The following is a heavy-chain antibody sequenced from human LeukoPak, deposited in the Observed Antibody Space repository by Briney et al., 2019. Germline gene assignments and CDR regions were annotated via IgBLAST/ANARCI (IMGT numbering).Heavy chain of an antibody. J-gene: IGHJ6*03. CDR1: GYTFTSYD. CDR3: ARVVGEYGSGSYYNFSYYYYYMDV. V-gene: IGHV1-8*01. Sequence: ASVKVSCKASGYTFTSYDINWVRQATGQGLEWMGWMNPNSGNTGYAQKFQGRVTMTRNTSISTAYMELSSLRSEDTAVYYCARVVGEYGSGSYYNFSYYYYYMDVWGKGTTVTISS. CDR2: MNPNSGNT. D-gene: IGHD3-10*01.